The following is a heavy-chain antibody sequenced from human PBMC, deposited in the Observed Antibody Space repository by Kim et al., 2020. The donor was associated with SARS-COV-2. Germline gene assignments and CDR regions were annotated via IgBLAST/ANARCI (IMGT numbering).Heavy chain of an antibody. V-gene: IGHV3-30*18. CDR1: GFTFSSYG. D-gene: IGHD6-13*01. CDR3: AKSGQWGYSSSWGVDY. J-gene: IGHJ4*02. Sequence: GGSLRLSCAASGFTFSSYGMHWVRQAPGKGLEWVAVISYDGSNKYYADSVKGRFTISRDNSKNTLYLQMNSLRAEDTAVYYCAKSGQWGYSSSWGVDYWGQGTLVTVSS. CDR2: ISYDGSNK.